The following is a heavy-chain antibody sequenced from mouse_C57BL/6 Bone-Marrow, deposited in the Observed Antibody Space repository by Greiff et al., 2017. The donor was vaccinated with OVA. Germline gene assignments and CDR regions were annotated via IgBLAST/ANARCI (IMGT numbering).Heavy chain of an antibody. CDR1: GYAFTNYL. V-gene: IGHV1-54*01. J-gene: IGHJ2*01. D-gene: IGHD3-2*02. CDR2: INPGSGGT. CDR3: ARGRTAQVYYFDY. Sequence: QVQLKQSGAELVRPGTSVKVSCKASGYAFTNYLIEWVKQRPGQGLEWIGVINPGSGGTNYNEKFKGKATLTADKSSSTAYMQLSSLTSEDSAVYFCARGRTAQVYYFDYWGQGTTLTVSS.